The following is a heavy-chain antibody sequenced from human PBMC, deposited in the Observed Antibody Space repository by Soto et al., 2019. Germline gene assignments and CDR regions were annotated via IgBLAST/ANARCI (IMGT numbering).Heavy chain of an antibody. J-gene: IGHJ4*02. CDR1: GFLFSSYA. Sequence: PGGSLRLSCEASGFLFSSYAMNWVRQAPGKGLEWVSSISSHGDTTYYAESVRGRFTISRDNAKNSLYLQMNSLRAEDTAVYYCARYFRGSGRYFFDHWGQGTLVTVSS. D-gene: IGHD6-19*01. V-gene: IGHV3-23*01. CDR2: ISSHGDTT. CDR3: ARYFRGSGRYFFDH.